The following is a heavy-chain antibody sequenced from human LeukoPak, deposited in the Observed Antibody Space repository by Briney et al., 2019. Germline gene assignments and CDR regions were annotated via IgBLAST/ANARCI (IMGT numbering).Heavy chain of an antibody. Sequence: SETLSLTGTVSGGSISSYYWSWIRQPPGKGLEWIGYIYYSGSTNYNPSLKSRVTISVDTSKNQFSLKLSSVTAADTAMYYCARDGSAVDAFGIWGQGTMVTVSS. CDR2: IYYSGST. CDR1: GGSISSYY. V-gene: IGHV4-59*01. D-gene: IGHD3-10*01. CDR3: ARDGSAVDAFGI. J-gene: IGHJ3*02.